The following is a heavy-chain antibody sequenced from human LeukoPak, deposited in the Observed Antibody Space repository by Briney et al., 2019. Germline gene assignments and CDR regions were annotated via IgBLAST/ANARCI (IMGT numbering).Heavy chain of an antibody. CDR2: IKSKTDGGTT. CDR3: TTANVGPYCGGDCSGDDY. D-gene: IGHD2-21*02. CDR1: GFTFSNAW. J-gene: IGHJ4*02. Sequence: GGSLRLSCAASGFTFSNAWMSWVRQAPGKGLEWVGRIKSKTDGGTTDYAAPVKGRFTISRDDSKNTLYLQMNSLKTEDTAVYYCTTANVGPYCGGDCSGDDYWGQGTLVTVSS. V-gene: IGHV3-15*01.